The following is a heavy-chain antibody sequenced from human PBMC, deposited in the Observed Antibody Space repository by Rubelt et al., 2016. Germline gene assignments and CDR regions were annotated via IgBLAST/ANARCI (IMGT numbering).Heavy chain of an antibody. V-gene: IGHV4-59*01. D-gene: IGHD2-15*01. CDR2: IYYSGST. J-gene: IGHJ5*02. Sequence: QVQLQESGPGLVKPSETLSLTCTVSGGSISSYYWSWIRQPPGKGLEWIGYIYYSGSTNYNPPLSSVVIISVDTSKNQFSLKLSSVTAADTAVYYCARIECGTFFNWFDPWGQGTLVTVSS. CDR1: GGSISSYY. CDR3: ARIECGTFFNWFDP.